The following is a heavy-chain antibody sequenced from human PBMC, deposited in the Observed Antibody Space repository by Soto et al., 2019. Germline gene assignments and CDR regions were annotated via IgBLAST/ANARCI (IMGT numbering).Heavy chain of an antibody. V-gene: IGHV3-23*01. D-gene: IGHD6-6*01. J-gene: IGHJ4*02. CDR3: ARRRSSSYFDY. CDR1: GFTFSSYA. CDR2: ISGSDGST. Sequence: EVQVLESGGGLVQPGGSLRLSCAASGFTFSSYAMNWVRQAPGKGLEWVSVISGSDGSTYYADSVKGRFNISRDNSKNTLNLQMNSLRAEDTAVYYCARRRSSSYFDYWGQGTLVTVSS.